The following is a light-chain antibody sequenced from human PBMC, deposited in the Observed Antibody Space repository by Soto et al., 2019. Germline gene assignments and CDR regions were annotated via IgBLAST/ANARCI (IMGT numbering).Light chain of an antibody. CDR1: QSVSRY. J-gene: IGKJ5*01. V-gene: IGKV3-11*01. CDR2: DAS. Sequence: VWTHTRDTVSLCPGERVILSCSASQSVSRYLAWYQQKPGQAPRLLIYDASNRATGIPARFSGSGSGTDFTLTISSLEPEDFAVYYCQQYNNWPPITFGQ. CDR3: QQYNNWPPIT.